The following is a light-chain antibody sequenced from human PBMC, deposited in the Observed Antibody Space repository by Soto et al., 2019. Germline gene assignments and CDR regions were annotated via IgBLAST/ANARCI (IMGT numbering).Light chain of an antibody. Sequence: QSVLTQPPSASGTPGQSVTISCSGSSSNIGTNYVFWYQQLPVTAPKLLIYRNNERPSGVPDRISGSKSGTSASLAISGLRSEDEAVDPCAVWDDSLRGLVFGGGTKLTVL. CDR2: RNN. CDR1: SSNIGTNY. V-gene: IGLV1-47*01. CDR3: AVWDDSLRGLV. J-gene: IGLJ3*02.